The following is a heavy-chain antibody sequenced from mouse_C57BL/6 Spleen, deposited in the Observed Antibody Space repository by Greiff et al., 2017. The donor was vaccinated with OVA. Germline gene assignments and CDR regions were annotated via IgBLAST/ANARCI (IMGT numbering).Heavy chain of an antibody. CDR3: GRGGRFTAMDD. CDR2: IDPSDSAT. CDR1: GYTFTSYW. Sequence: QVQLQQPGAELVRPGASVKLSCKASGYTFTSYWMHWVKQRPIQGLEWIGNIDPSDSATHYNQKFKGKATLTVDKSTSTAYLQLRSLTSAEYAVYYCGRGGRFTAMDDWGQGTSVTVSS. V-gene: IGHV1-52*01. J-gene: IGHJ4*01.